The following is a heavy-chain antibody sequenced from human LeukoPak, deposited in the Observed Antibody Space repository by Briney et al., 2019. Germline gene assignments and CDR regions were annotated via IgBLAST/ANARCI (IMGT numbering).Heavy chain of an antibody. CDR3: AKEPRYYYDSSGYYRFDY. D-gene: IGHD3-22*01. CDR1: GFTFSSYA. V-gene: IGHV3-23*01. CDR2: ISGSGGTT. Sequence: PGWALTLSCPASGFTFSSYAMSWVRQAPGNALEWLSAISGSGGTTYYADSVKGRFTISRDNSKNTLYLQMNSLRAEDTAVYYCAKEPRYYYDSSGYYRFDYWGQGTLVTVSS. J-gene: IGHJ4*02.